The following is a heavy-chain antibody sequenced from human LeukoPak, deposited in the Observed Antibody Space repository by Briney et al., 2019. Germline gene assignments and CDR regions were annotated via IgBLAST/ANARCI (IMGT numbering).Heavy chain of an antibody. Sequence: SETPSLTCAVYGGSFSGYYWSWIRQPPGKGLEWIGEINHSGSTNYNPSLKSRVTISVDTSKNQFSLKLSSVTAADTAVYYCARGGGTYDSSQYYFDYWGQGTLVTVSS. CDR3: ARGGGTYDSSQYYFDY. D-gene: IGHD3-22*01. CDR2: INHSGST. J-gene: IGHJ4*02. V-gene: IGHV4-34*01. CDR1: GGSFSGYY.